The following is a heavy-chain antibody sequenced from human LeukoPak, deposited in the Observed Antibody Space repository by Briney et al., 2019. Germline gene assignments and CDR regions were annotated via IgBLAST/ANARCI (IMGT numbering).Heavy chain of an antibody. D-gene: IGHD5-12*01. V-gene: IGHV1-46*01. Sequence: GASVKVSCKASGYTFTGYYMHWVRQAPGQGLEWMGIINPSGGSTSYAQKFQGRVTMTRDMSTSTVYMELSSLRSEDTAVYYCAREKRQGVATTNAFDIWGQGTMVTVSS. CDR3: AREKRQGVATTNAFDI. J-gene: IGHJ3*02. CDR1: GYTFTGYY. CDR2: INPSGGST.